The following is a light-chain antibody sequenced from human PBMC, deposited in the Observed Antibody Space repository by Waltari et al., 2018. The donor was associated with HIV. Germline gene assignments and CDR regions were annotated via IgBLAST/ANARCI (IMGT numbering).Light chain of an antibody. J-gene: IGLJ2*01. Sequence: QSVLTQPPSASGTPGQRVTVSCSGDSSTIENDNVYWFQQLPGTAPKLLIYRNNQRPSGVPDRFSGSKSGTSASLAISGLRSEDEADYYCAAWDDSFVVFGGGTKLTVL. CDR2: RNN. CDR1: SSTIENDN. CDR3: AAWDDSFVV. V-gene: IGLV1-47*01.